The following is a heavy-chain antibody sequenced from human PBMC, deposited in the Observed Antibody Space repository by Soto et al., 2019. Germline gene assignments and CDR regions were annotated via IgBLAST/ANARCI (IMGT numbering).Heavy chain of an antibody. CDR1: GGSISSYY. D-gene: IGHD6-19*01. CDR3: AKTTDGWFSAFEI. CDR2: ISGSGTTA. J-gene: IGHJ3*02. Sequence: ETLSLTCTVSGGSISSYYWSWVRQAPGKGLEWVSAISGSGTTAYYADSVKGRFIFSRDNPKNTMYLQMNSLRAEDTAVYFCAKTTDGWFSAFEIWGQGTVVTVSS. V-gene: IGHV3-23*01.